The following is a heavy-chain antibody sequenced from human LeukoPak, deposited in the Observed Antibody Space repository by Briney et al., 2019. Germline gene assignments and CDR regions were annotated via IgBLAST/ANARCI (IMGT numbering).Heavy chain of an antibody. CDR3: ARGGYCSSTSCYKYPTYDDWFDP. D-gene: IGHD2-2*02. J-gene: IGHJ5*02. CDR1: GGSISSGGYS. CDR2: IYHSGST. Sequence: SQTLSLTCAVSGGSISSGGYSWRWIRQPPGKGLEWIGYIYHSGSTYYNPSLKSRVTISVDRSKNQFSLKLSSVTAADTAVYYCARGGYCSSTSCYKYPTYDDWFDPWGQGTLVTVSS. V-gene: IGHV4-30-2*01.